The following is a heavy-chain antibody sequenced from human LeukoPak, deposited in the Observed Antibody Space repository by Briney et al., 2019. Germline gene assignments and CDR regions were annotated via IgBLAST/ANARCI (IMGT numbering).Heavy chain of an antibody. CDR2: IYYSGST. J-gene: IGHJ4*02. Sequence: KPSETLSRTCTVSGGSISSSSWYWGWIRQPPGKGLQWIGSIYYSGSTYYNPSLKSRVTISVDTSKNQFSLKLSSVTAADTAVYYCARDLPYSSSWESIDYWGQGTLVTVSS. CDR1: GGSISSSSWY. V-gene: IGHV4-39*02. D-gene: IGHD6-13*01. CDR3: ARDLPYSSSWESIDY.